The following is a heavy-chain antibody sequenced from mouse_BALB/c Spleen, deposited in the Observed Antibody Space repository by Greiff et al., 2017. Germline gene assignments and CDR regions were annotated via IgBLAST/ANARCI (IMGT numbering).Heavy chain of an antibody. CDR3: ARTTTVVAPFDY. D-gene: IGHD1-1*01. J-gene: IGHJ2*01. CDR2: IDPANGNT. Sequence: VQLQQSGAELVKPGASVKLSCTASGFNIKDTYMHWVKQRPEQGLEWIGRIDPANGNTKYDPKFQGKATITADTSSNTAYLQLSSLTSEDTAVYYCARTTTVVAPFDYGGQGTTLTVSS. V-gene: IGHV14-3*02. CDR1: GFNIKDTY.